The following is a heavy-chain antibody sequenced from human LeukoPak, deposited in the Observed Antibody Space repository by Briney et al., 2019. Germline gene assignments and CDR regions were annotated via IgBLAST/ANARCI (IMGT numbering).Heavy chain of an antibody. CDR3: AKDLPSSYYYDSSGYSYI. J-gene: IGHJ4*02. V-gene: IGHV3-30*04. CDR1: GFTFSSYA. D-gene: IGHD3-22*01. CDR2: ISYDGSNK. Sequence: GGSLRLSCAASGFTFSSYAMHWVRQAPGKGLEWVAVISYDGSNKYYADSVKGRFTISRDNSKNTLYLQMNSLRAEDTAVYYCAKDLPSSYYYDSSGYSYIWGQGTLVTVSS.